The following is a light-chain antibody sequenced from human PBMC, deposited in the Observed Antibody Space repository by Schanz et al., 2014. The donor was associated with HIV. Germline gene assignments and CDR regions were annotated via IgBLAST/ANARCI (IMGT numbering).Light chain of an antibody. Sequence: QSALTQPPSASGSPGQSVAISCTGASSDIGVSWYQQHPGKAPKLMIYDVSKRPSGVPDRFSGSKSGNTASLTISGLQAEDEADYYCCSYAGSYTWVFGGGTKLTVL. CDR3: CSYAGSYTWV. V-gene: IGLV2-11*01. CDR1: SSDIG. CDR2: DVS. J-gene: IGLJ3*02.